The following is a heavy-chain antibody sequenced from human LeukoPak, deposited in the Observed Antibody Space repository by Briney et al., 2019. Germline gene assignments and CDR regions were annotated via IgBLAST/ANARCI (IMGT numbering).Heavy chain of an antibody. CDR2: ISGSGGST. CDR1: GFTFSNYG. CDR3: VQQEMTTVAREYFQY. D-gene: IGHD4-23*01. Sequence: GGSLRLSCAASGFTFSNYGMSWVRQAPGKGLEWVSAISGSGGSTHYADSVKGRFTISRDNSKNTLYLQMNSLRAEDTAIYYCVQQEMTTVAREYFQYWGQGTLVAVSS. J-gene: IGHJ1*01. V-gene: IGHV3-23*01.